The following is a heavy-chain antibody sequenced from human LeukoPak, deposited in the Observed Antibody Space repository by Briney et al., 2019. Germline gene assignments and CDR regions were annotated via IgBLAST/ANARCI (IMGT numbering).Heavy chain of an antibody. CDR2: ISGSGGNT. J-gene: IGHJ4*02. V-gene: IGHV3-23*01. Sequence: PGGSLRLSCAASGFTVSRNYMNWVRQAPGKGLEWVSGISGSGGNTYYGDSVKGRFTISRDNSKNTLYLQMNSLRAEDAALYYCAKDQIAARPLTLDYWGQGTLVTVSS. D-gene: IGHD6-6*01. CDR3: AKDQIAARPLTLDY. CDR1: GFTVSRNY.